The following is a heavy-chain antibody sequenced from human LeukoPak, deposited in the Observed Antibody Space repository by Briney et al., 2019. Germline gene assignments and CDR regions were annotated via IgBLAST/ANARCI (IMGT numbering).Heavy chain of an antibody. CDR2: ISGDSDNK. J-gene: IGHJ4*02. Sequence: GGSLRLSCAASGFNVAAYAMYWVRQPPAKSLEWVSLISGDSDNKYSAASVKGRFTISRDNSKNSLFLQMNSLTTEDTALYYCAIAYESGSFYRAFAYWGQGALVTVSS. D-gene: IGHD3-10*01. CDR3: AIAYESGSFYRAFAY. CDR1: GFNVAAYA. V-gene: IGHV3-43*02.